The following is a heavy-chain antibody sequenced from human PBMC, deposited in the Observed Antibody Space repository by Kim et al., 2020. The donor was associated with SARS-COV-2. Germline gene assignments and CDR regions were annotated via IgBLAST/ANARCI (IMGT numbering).Heavy chain of an antibody. V-gene: IGHV3-15*01. CDR3: TTGYYDILTGYVGDYFDY. Sequence: GGSLRLSCAASGFTFSNAWMSWVRQAPGKGLEWVGRIKSKTDGGTTDYAAPVKGRFTISRDDSKNTLYLQMNSLKTEDTAVYYCTTGYYDILTGYVGDYFDYWGQGTLVTVSS. D-gene: IGHD3-9*01. CDR1: GFTFSNAW. CDR2: IKSKTDGGTT. J-gene: IGHJ4*02.